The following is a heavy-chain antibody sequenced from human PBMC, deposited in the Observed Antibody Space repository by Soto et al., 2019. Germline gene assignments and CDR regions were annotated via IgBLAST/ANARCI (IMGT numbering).Heavy chain of an antibody. J-gene: IGHJ4*02. CDR2: TSYRSKWYN. CDR3: AREFGITRTSCDHYYFGY. D-gene: IGHD1-20*01. Sequence: SQTPSLTCAISGDSVSSNSAAWNWIRHSPSRGLEWLGRTSYRSKWYNDYAVSVKSRITINPDTSKNQFSLQLHSVTPEDTAVYYSAREFGITRTSCDHYYFGYWGQGTLVTVCS. V-gene: IGHV6-1*01. CDR1: GDSVSSNSAA.